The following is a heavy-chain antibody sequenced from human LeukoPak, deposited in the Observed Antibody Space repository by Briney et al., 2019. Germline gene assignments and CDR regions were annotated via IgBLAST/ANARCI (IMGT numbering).Heavy chain of an antibody. CDR2: INLKSGNT. CDR3: TRVDGSPDY. Sequence: ASVKVSCKASGYTFTRYDINWVRRATGQGLEWMGWINLKSGNTGHAQMFQGRVTITRDTSISTVYLELSSLRSEDTALYFCTRVDGSPDYWGQGTLVTVSS. V-gene: IGHV1-8*03. J-gene: IGHJ4*02. CDR1: GYTFTRYD. D-gene: IGHD2-15*01.